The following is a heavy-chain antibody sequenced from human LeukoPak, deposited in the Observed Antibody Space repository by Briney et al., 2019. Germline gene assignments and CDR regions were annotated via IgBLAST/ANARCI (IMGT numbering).Heavy chain of an antibody. D-gene: IGHD6-19*01. V-gene: IGHV3-23*01. CDR2: ISGSGGSR. J-gene: IGHJ4*02. CDR1: GFTFSSYA. Sequence: TGGSLRLSCAASGFTFSSYAMSWVRQAPGKGQEWVSAISGSGGSRYYADSVKGRFTISRDNSKNTLYLQMNSLRAEDTAVYYCAKGHSSGPEDYWGQGTLVTVSS. CDR3: AKGHSSGPEDY.